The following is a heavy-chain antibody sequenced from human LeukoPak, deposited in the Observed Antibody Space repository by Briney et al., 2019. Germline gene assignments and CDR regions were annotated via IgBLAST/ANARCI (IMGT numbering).Heavy chain of an antibody. CDR2: ISSSSSYI. Sequence: PGGSLRLSCAASGFTFSSYAMGWVRQAPGKGLEWVSSISSSSSYIYYADSVKGRFTISRDNAKNSLYLQMNSLRAEDTAVYYCARVGYCSSTSCSPTDYWGQGTLVTVSS. V-gene: IGHV3-21*01. CDR1: GFTFSSYA. D-gene: IGHD2-2*03. CDR3: ARVGYCSSTSCSPTDY. J-gene: IGHJ4*02.